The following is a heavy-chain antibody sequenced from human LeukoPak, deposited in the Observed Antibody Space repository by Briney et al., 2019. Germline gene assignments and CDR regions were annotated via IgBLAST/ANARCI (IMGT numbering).Heavy chain of an antibody. CDR3: ARDEVAGRFDY. CDR1: GGSISSGSYY. J-gene: IGHJ4*02. D-gene: IGHD6-19*01. Sequence: PSQTLSLTCTVSGGSISSGSYYWSWIRQPAGKGLEWIGRIYTSGSTNYNPSLKSRVTISIDTSKNQFSLKLSSVAAADTAAYYCARDEVAGRFDYWGQGTLVTVSS. CDR2: IYTSGST. V-gene: IGHV4-61*02.